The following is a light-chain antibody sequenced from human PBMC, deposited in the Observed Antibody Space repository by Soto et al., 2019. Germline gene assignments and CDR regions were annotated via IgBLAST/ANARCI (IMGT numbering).Light chain of an antibody. V-gene: IGLV2-14*01. CDR1: SSDVGGYNY. CDR3: SSYTSSSTV. J-gene: IGLJ2*01. Sequence: QSVLTQPASVSGSPGQSITISCTGTSSDVGGYNYVSWYQQHPGKAPKLMIYDVSNRPSGVSNRCSGSKYGNTASLPISGLQADDEADYYCSSYTSSSTVFGGGTKLTVL. CDR2: DVS.